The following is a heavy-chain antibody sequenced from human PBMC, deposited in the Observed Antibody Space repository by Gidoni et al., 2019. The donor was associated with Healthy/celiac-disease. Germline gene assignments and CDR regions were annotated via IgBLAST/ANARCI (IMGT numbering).Heavy chain of an antibody. J-gene: IGHJ4*02. D-gene: IGHD4-17*01. V-gene: IGHV3-33*01. CDR1: GFTFSSYG. CDR2: IWYDGSNK. CDR3: ARGHSYGDPKLAGDGMEDY. Sequence: QVQLVESGGGVVQPGRSLRLSCAASGFTFSSYGMHWVRQAPGKGLEWVAVIWYDGSNKYYADSVKGRFTISRDNSKNTLYLQMNSLRAEDTAVYYCARGHSYGDPKLAGDGMEDYWGQGTLVTVSS.